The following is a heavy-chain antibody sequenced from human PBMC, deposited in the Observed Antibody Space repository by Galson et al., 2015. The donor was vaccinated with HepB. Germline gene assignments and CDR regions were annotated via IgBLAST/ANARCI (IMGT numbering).Heavy chain of an antibody. Sequence: SLRLSCAASGFTFSSYGMHWVRQAPGKGLEWVAVIWYDGSNKYYADSVKGRFTISRDNSKNTLYLQMNSLRAEDTAVYYCARGLYCSSTSCYYYYGMDVWGQGTTVTVSS. J-gene: IGHJ6*02. CDR3: ARGLYCSSTSCYYYYGMDV. CDR2: IWYDGSNK. V-gene: IGHV3-33*01. CDR1: GFTFSSYG. D-gene: IGHD2-2*01.